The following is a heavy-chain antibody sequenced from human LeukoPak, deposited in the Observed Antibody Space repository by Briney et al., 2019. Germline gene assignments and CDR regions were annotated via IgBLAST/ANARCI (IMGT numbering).Heavy chain of an antibody. V-gene: IGHV3-23*01. D-gene: IGHD6-19*01. J-gene: IGHJ4*02. CDR1: GFTFSSYA. Sequence: GGSLRLSCAASGFTFSSYAMSWVRQAPGKGLEWVSAISGSGGSTYYADSVKGRFTIPRDNSKNTLYLQMNSLRAEDTAVYYCAKDLYSSGWYSGFDYWGQGTLVTVSS. CDR3: AKDLYSSGWYSGFDY. CDR2: ISGSGGST.